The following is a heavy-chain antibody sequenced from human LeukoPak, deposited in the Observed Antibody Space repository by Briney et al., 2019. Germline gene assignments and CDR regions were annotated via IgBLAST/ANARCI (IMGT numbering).Heavy chain of an antibody. D-gene: IGHD3-22*01. CDR1: EFTFSSYS. CDR2: ITTSGNSK. J-gene: IGHJ4*02. CDR3: ARTRSSGYLTSDY. Sequence: GGSLRLSCAASEFTFSSYSMNWVRQAPGKGLEWVSYITTSGNSKSYADSVKGRFTISRDNTKNSLYLQMNGLRAEDTVVYYCARTRSSGYLTSDYWGQGILVTVSS. V-gene: IGHV3-48*01.